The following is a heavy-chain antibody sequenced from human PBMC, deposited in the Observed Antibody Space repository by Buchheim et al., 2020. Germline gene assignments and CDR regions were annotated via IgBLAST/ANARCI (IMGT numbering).Heavy chain of an antibody. V-gene: IGHV4-34*01. CDR3: ARDYYDSSGYKKYNWFDP. CDR2: INHSGST. J-gene: IGHJ5*02. D-gene: IGHD3-22*01. Sequence: QVQLQQWGAGLLKPSETLSLTCAVYGGSFSGYYWSWIRQPPGKGLEWIGEINHSGSTNYNPSLKSRVTISVDKSKNQFSLKVGSVTAADTAVYYCARDYYDSSGYKKYNWFDPWGQGTL. CDR1: GGSFSGYY.